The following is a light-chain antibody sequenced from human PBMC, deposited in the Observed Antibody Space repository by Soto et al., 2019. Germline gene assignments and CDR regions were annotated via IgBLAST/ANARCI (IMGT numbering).Light chain of an antibody. CDR1: QSVNSN. Sequence: EIVMTQSPATLSVSPGERATLSCRASQSVNSNLAWYQQKPGQAPRLLIYDVSTRATGLPARFSGSGSGTEFTLTIRSLQSEDFAVYYCQQYSNCPPLFGQGTKLEIK. V-gene: IGKV3-15*01. J-gene: IGKJ2*01. CDR2: DVS. CDR3: QQYSNCPPL.